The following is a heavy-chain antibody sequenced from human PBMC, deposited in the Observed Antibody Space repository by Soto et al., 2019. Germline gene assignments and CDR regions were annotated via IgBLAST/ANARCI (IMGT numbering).Heavy chain of an antibody. CDR2: IYYSGST. CDR3: ARVVDAAMLS. J-gene: IGHJ4*02. V-gene: IGHV4-30-4*01. Sequence: PSETLSLTCTVSGGSISSGDYYWTWIRQPPGKGLEWIGYIYYSGSTYYNPSLKSRVTISIDTSKNQLSLKLSSVTAADTAVYYCARVVDAAMLSWGQGTLVTVS. D-gene: IGHD5-18*01. CDR1: GGSISSGDYY.